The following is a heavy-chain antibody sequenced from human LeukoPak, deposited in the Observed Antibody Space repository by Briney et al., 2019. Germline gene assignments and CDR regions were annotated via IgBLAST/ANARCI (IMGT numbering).Heavy chain of an antibody. CDR2: IYSGGGT. J-gene: IGHJ4*02. CDR1: GFTVSSNY. Sequence: GGSLRLSCATSGFTVSSNYMTWVRQAPGKGLEWVSVIYSGGGTRYADSVKGRFTISRDGSNLYLQMDSLRPEDTAVYYCARDGDDSNPYYDWWGQGTLVTVSS. V-gene: IGHV3-66*01. D-gene: IGHD3-22*01. CDR3: ARDGDDSNPYYDW.